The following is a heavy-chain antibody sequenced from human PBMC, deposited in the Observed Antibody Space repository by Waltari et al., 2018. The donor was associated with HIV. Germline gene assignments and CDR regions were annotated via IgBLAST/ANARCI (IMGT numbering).Heavy chain of an antibody. V-gene: IGHV3-9*01. Sequence: EVQLVESGGGLVQPGRSLRLSCAASGFTFDDYAMPWVRQAPGKGLEWVSGISWNSGSTGYADSVKGRFTISRDNAKNSLYLQMNSLRAEDTALYYCAKAKYSGIAAAGYFDYWGQGTLVTVSS. D-gene: IGHD6-13*01. CDR2: ISWNSGST. J-gene: IGHJ4*02. CDR1: GFTFDDYA. CDR3: AKAKYSGIAAAGYFDY.